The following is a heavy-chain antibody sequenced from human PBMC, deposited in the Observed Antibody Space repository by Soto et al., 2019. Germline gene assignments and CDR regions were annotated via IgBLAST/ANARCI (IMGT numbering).Heavy chain of an antibody. J-gene: IGHJ2*01. Sequence: EVHLVESGGGLIQPGGSLRLSCAASGFTVSSNYMSWVRQAPGKGLEWLSVTYSGGTTYYADSVKGRFTISRDNSKNTLYLQMNSLRAEDTAVYYCARIYGEYGNWYFDLWGRGTLVTVSS. V-gene: IGHV3-53*01. D-gene: IGHD4-17*01. CDR1: GFTVSSNY. CDR3: ARIYGEYGNWYFDL. CDR2: TYSGGTT.